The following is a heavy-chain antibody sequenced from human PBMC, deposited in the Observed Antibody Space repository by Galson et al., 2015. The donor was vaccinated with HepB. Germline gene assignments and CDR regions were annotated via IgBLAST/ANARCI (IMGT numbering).Heavy chain of an antibody. CDR1: GGSISSSSYY. V-gene: IGHV4-39*07. J-gene: IGHJ6*03. D-gene: IGHD2-2*02. CDR3: ARVSHLYCSSTSCYSDPGHYYYMDV. CDR2: IYYSGST. Sequence: ETLSLTCTVSGGSISSSSYYWGWIRQPPGKGLEWIGSIYYSGSTYYNPSLKSRVTISVDTSKNQFSLKLSSVTAADTAVYYCARVSHLYCSSTSCYSDPGHYYYMDVWGKGTTVTVSS.